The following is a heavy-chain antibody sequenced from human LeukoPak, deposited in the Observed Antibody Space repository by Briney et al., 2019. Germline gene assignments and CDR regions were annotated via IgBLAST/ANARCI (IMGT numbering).Heavy chain of an antibody. CDR3: ARDRFVVVPAASRYYYYYYMDV. V-gene: IGHV4-30-4*08. J-gene: IGHJ6*03. CDR1: GYSISSGYY. Sequence: SETLSLTCAVSGYSISSGYYWSWIRQPPGKGLEWIGYIYYSGSTYYNPSLKSRVTISVDTSKNQFSLKLSSVTAADTAVYYCARDRFVVVPAASRYYYYYYMDVWGKGTTVTVSS. CDR2: IYYSGST. D-gene: IGHD2-2*01.